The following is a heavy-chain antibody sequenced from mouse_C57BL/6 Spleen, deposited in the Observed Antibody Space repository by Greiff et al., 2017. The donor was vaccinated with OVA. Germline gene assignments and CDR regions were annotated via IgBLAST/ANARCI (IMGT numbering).Heavy chain of an antibody. Sequence: MQLQQPGAELVKPGASVKLSCKASGYTFTSYWMQWVKQRPGQGLEWIGEIDPSDSYTNCNQKFKGKATLTVDTSSRTAYMQLSSLTSEDSAVYYCARGGLFAYWGQGTLVTVSA. CDR3: ARGGLFAY. CDR1: GYTFTSYW. V-gene: IGHV1-50*01. J-gene: IGHJ3*01. CDR2: IDPSDSYT.